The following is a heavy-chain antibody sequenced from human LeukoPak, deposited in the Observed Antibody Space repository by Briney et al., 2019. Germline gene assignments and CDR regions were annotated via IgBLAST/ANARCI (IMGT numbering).Heavy chain of an antibody. CDR1: GVSVSSNSAA. CDR3: ARVFRSGFDS. Sequence: SQTLSLTCAISGVSVSSNSAAWDWIRPCPSRGLECMGRTYYRCKWYNDYAVSVKSRIIINPDTSKNHSSLQLKSVAPEDAAVYYCARVFRSGFDSWGQGTLVTVSS. V-gene: IGHV6-1*01. D-gene: IGHD1-26*01. J-gene: IGHJ4*02. CDR2: TYYRCKWYN.